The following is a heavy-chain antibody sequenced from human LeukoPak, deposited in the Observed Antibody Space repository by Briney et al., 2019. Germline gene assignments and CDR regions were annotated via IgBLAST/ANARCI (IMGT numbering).Heavy chain of an antibody. V-gene: IGHV1-18*01. CDR3: ARGGRGGSNHFDY. CDR1: GYTFTTSG. J-gene: IGHJ4*02. Sequence: ASVKVSCKASGYTFTTSGITWVRQAPGQGLEWMGWISGYNGNTKYGQDFQGRVTMTTDTSTTTAYMELRSLRSADTAVHYCARGGRGGSNHFDYWGQGTLVTVSS. CDR2: ISGYNGNT. D-gene: IGHD1-26*01.